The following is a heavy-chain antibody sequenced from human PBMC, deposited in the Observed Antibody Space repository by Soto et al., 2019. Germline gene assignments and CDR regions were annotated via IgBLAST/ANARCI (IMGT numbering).Heavy chain of an antibody. CDR1: GFTFSSYW. Sequence: GGSLRLSCAASGFTFSSYWMSWVRQAPGKGLEWVANIEQDGSEKYYVDSVKGRFTIPRDNAKNSLYLQMNSLRAEDTAVYYCAREDTRSYGSGSYLNYYYYGMDVWGQGTTVTVSS. CDR2: IEQDGSEK. CDR3: AREDTRSYGSGSYLNYYYYGMDV. J-gene: IGHJ6*02. D-gene: IGHD3-10*01. V-gene: IGHV3-7*03.